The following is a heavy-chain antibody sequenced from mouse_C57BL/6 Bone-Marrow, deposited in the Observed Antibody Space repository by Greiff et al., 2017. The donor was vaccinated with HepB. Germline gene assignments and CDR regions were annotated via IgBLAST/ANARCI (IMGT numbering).Heavy chain of an antibody. J-gene: IGHJ4*01. V-gene: IGHV1-80*01. CDR2: IYPGDGDT. Sequence: QVQLKESGAELVKPGASVKISCKASGYAFSSYWMNWVKQRPGKGLEWIGQIYPGDGDTNYNGKFKGKATLTADKSSSTAYMQLSSLTSEDSAVYFCARSPEGAMDYWGQGTSVTVSS. CDR3: ARSPEGAMDY. CDR1: GYAFSSYW.